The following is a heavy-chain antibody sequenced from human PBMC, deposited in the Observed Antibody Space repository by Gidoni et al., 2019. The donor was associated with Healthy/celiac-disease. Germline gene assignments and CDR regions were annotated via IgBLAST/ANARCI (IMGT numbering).Heavy chain of an antibody. J-gene: IGHJ4*02. CDR1: GFTFSSDG. D-gene: IGHD5-18*01. CDR2: IWYDGSNK. CDR3: ARDRDTAMVFDY. V-gene: IGHV3-33*01. Sequence: VQLVESGGGVVQPGMSLRLSCAASGFTFSSDGRHWVRQAPGRGLGWVVVIWYDGSNKYYADAVKGRFTISRDNSKNTLYLQMNSLRAEDTAVYYCARDRDTAMVFDYWGQGTLVTVSS.